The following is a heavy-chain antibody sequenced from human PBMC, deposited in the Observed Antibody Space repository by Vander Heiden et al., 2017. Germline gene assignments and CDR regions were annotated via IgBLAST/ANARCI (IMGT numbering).Heavy chain of an antibody. CDR3: AREVDIVADSDAFDI. D-gene: IGHD2-15*01. CDR2: IHHTGSA. V-gene: IGHV4-31*03. Sequence: QVQLQESGPGLVKPSQTLSLTCSVSGGSISGDNYFWSWVRQHPEKGLQWIGYIHHTGSAYYNPSFESRVVISVDTSKDQFSLDMSSVTAADTAMYYCAREVDIVADSDAFDIWGRGTMVTVSS. CDR1: GGSISGDNYF. J-gene: IGHJ3*02.